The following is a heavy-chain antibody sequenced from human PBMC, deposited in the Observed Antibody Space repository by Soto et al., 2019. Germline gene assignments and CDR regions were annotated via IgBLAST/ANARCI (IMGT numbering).Heavy chain of an antibody. Sequence: GGSLRLSCAASGFTFSSYWMIWVRQAPGKGLEWVANIKQDGSEKYYVDSVKGRFTISRDNAKNSLYLQVNSLRAEDTAVYYCASLGYSSGWYYTEYFQHWGQGTLVTVSS. CDR2: IKQDGSEK. CDR1: GFTFSSYW. J-gene: IGHJ1*01. D-gene: IGHD6-19*01. CDR3: ASLGYSSGWYYTEYFQH. V-gene: IGHV3-7*01.